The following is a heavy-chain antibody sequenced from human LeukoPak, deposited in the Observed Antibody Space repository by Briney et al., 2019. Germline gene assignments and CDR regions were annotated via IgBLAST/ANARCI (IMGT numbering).Heavy chain of an antibody. D-gene: IGHD1-26*01. V-gene: IGHV3-23*05. Sequence: PGGPLRLSCAASGFTFSNYAMTWVRQAPGKGLEWVSSLNPVYYADSVKGRFTISRDDSKNTLFLQMNSLRAEDTAVYYCAKLLPIVGAGGWGQGTLVTVSS. CDR3: AKLLPIVGAGG. J-gene: IGHJ4*02. CDR2: LNPV. CDR1: GFTFSNYA.